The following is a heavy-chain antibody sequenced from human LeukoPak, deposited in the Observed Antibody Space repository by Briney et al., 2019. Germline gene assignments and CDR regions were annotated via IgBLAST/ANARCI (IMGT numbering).Heavy chain of an antibody. V-gene: IGHV1-46*01. D-gene: IGHD1-1*01. CDR3: ARDPYNGAYSEGYYYYYMDV. Sequence: GASVKVSCKASGYTFTSYYVHWVRQAPGQGLEWMGIINPSGGSTSYAQKFQGRVTMTRDMSTSTVYMELSSLRSEDTAIYYCARDPYNGAYSEGYYYYYMDVRGKGTTVTVSS. CDR1: GYTFTSYY. J-gene: IGHJ6*03. CDR2: INPSGGST.